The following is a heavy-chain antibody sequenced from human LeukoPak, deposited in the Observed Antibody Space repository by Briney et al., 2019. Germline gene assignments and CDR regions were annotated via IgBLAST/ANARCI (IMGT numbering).Heavy chain of an antibody. V-gene: IGHV1-69*01. D-gene: IGHD6-13*01. Sequence: SVKVSCRASGGTFGNYAFSWARQAPGQGLEWMGGIIPSFGTPTYAQKFQGRVTITAVESTSTGYMELSSLRSDDTAVYYCARGAGKYWYFDLWGRGTLVTVSS. CDR1: GGTFGNYA. CDR2: IIPSFGTP. J-gene: IGHJ2*01. CDR3: ARGAGKYWYFDL.